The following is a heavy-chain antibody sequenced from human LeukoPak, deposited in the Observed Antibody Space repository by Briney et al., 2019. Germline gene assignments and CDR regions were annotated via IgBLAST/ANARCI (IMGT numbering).Heavy chain of an antibody. V-gene: IGHV3-30*03. CDR2: ISYDGSNK. CDR3: ARDGGRYFDWLDNWFDP. Sequence: GGSLRLSCAASGFTFSSYSMNWVRQAPGKGLEWVAVISYDGSNKYYADSVKGRFTISRDNSKNTLYLQMNSLRAEDTAVYYCARDGGRYFDWLDNWFDPWGQGTLVTVSS. CDR1: GFTFSSYS. D-gene: IGHD3-9*01. J-gene: IGHJ5*02.